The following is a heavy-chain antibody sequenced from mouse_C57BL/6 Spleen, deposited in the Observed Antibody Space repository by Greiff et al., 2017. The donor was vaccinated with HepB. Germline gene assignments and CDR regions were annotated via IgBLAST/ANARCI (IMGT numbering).Heavy chain of an antibody. CDR3: ARETTVVAPYAMDY. V-gene: IGHV1-39*01. Sequence: VQLKQSGPELVKPGASVKISCKASGYSFTDYNMNWVKQSNGKSLEWIGVINPNYGTTSYNQKFKGKATLTVDQSSSTAYMQLNSLTSEDSAVYYCARETTVVAPYAMDYWGQGTSVTVSS. J-gene: IGHJ4*01. CDR2: INPNYGTT. CDR1: GYSFTDYN. D-gene: IGHD1-1*01.